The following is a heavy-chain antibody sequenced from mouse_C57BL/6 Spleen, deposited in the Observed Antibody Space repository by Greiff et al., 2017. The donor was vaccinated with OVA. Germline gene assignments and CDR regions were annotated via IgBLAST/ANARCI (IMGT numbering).Heavy chain of an antibody. D-gene: IGHD2-3*01. CDR2: IYPGDGDT. V-gene: IGHV1-82*01. CDR3: ARTDYDGYYFDY. CDR1: GYAFSSSW. Sequence: LQESGPELVKPGASVKISCKASGYAFSSSWMNWVKQRPGQGLEWIGRIYPGDGDTNYNGKFKGKATLTADKSSSPAYMQLSSLTSEDSAVYFCARTDYDGYYFDYWGQGTTLTVSS. J-gene: IGHJ2*01.